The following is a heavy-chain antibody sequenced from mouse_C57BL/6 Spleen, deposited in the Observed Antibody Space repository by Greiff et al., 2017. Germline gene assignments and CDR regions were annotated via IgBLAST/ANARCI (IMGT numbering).Heavy chain of an antibody. D-gene: IGHD1-1*01. CDR3: ARGITTVVGGFAY. CDR2: ISSGGSYT. V-gene: IGHV5-6*01. CDR1: GFTFSSYG. J-gene: IGHJ3*01. Sequence: EVQRVESGGDLVKPGGSLKLSCAASGFTFSSYGMSWVRQTPDKRLEWVATISSGGSYTYYPDSVKGRFTFSRDNAKNTLYLQMRSLKSEDTAMYYCARGITTVVGGFAYWGQGTLVTVSA.